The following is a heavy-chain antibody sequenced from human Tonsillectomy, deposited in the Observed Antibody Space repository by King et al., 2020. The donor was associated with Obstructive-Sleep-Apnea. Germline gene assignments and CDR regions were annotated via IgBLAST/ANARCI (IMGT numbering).Heavy chain of an antibody. D-gene: IGHD1-26*01. Sequence: VQLVESGGGVVQPGRSLKLSCAASGFTFSNYTMHWVRQAPGKGLEWVAGISSDGSNKYYADSLKGRFTISRDNSKNTLYLRMNSLRAEDTAVYYCASLVGATSWDAFDIWGQGTVVSVSS. J-gene: IGHJ3*02. CDR1: GFTFSNYT. CDR2: ISSDGSNK. V-gene: IGHV3-30*04. CDR3: ASLVGATSWDAFDI.